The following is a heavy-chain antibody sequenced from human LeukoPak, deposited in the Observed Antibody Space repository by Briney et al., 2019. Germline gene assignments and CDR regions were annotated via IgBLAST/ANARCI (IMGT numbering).Heavy chain of an antibody. V-gene: IGHV3-30*02. J-gene: IGHJ4*02. D-gene: IGHD5-12*01. CDR2: IWYDGSNK. CDR1: GFTFSSYG. CDR3: AKIATTIQRLDY. Sequence: PGGSLRLSCAAPGFTFSSYGMHWVRQAPGKGLEWVAVIWYDGSNKYYADSVKGRFTISRDNSKNTLYLQMNSLRAEDTAVYYCAKIATTIQRLDYWGQGTLVTVSS.